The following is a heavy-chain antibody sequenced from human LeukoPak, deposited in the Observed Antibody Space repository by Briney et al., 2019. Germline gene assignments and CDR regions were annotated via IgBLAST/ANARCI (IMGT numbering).Heavy chain of an antibody. CDR2: IRYDGNNK. J-gene: IGHJ4*02. CDR3: AKEPEYCSSTSCRFHDY. CDR1: GFTFSSYS. V-gene: IGHV3-30*02. D-gene: IGHD2-2*01. Sequence: GGSLRLSCAASGFTFSSYSMNWVRQAPGKGLEWVAFIRYDGNNKYYADSVKGRFTISRDNSKNTLYLQMNSLRAEDTAVYYCAKEPEYCSSTSCRFHDYWGQGTLVTVSS.